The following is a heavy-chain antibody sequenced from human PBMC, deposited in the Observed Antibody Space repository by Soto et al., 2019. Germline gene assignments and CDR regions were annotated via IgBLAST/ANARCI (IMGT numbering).Heavy chain of an antibody. CDR1: GDSMTSSSYY. J-gene: IGHJ5*02. Sequence: SETLSLTCTVSGDSMTSSSYYWGWIRQPPGKGLEWIGSIYYSERTSYNSGSTYYSPSLKSRVTISGDTSKSQFSLKLSSVTAADTDVYYSARHTRNQLDPWGQGTLVTVYS. CDR2: IYYSERTSYNSGST. V-gene: IGHV4-39*01. CDR3: ARHTRNQLDP.